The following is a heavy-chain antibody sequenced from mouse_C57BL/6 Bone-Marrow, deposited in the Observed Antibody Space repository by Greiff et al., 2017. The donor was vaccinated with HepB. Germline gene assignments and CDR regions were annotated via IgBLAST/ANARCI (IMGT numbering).Heavy chain of an antibody. J-gene: IGHJ3*01. CDR3: TGGHYDYGNSLGFAY. V-gene: IGHV5-9-1*02. Sequence: EVMLVESGEGLVKPGGSLKLSCAASGFTFSSYAMSWVRQTPEKRLEWVAYISSGGDYIYYADTVKGRFTISRDNARNTLYLQMSSLKSEDTAMYYCTGGHYDYGNSLGFAYWGQGTLVTVSA. D-gene: IGHD2-1*01. CDR1: GFTFSSYA. CDR2: ISSGGDYI.